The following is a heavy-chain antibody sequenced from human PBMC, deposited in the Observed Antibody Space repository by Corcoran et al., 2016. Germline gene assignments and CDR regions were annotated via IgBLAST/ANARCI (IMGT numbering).Heavy chain of an antibody. CDR3: ARFGSTVTTRYFDL. D-gene: IGHD4-17*01. Sequence: QLQLQESGPGLVKPSETLSLTCTVSGGSISSSSYYWGWIRQPPGKGLEWIGSIYYSGSTYYNPSLKSRVTISVDTSKNQFSLKLSSVTAADPAVYYCARFGSTVTTRYFDLWGRGTLVTVSS. CDR1: GGSISSSSYY. V-gene: IGHV4-39*07. J-gene: IGHJ2*01. CDR2: IYYSGST.